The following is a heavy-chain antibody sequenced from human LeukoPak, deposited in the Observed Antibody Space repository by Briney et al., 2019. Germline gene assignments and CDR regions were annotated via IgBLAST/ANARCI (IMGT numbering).Heavy chain of an antibody. CDR3: ATYRQVLLPFES. D-gene: IGHD2-8*02. Sequence: PGGTLRLSCAASGFTFNIYGMNWVRQAPGKGLEWVSGITGNGGGIYYADSVKGRFTISRDNSKNTLYLQMASLRAEDTAVYYCATYRQVLLPFESWGQGTLVTVSS. CDR1: GFTFNIYG. V-gene: IGHV3-23*01. CDR2: ITGNGGGI. J-gene: IGHJ4*02.